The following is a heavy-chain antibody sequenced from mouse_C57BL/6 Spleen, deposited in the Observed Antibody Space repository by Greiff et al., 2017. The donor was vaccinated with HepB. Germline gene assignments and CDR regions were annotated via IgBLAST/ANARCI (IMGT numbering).Heavy chain of an antibody. D-gene: IGHD1-1*01. CDR3: ARAEITTVVADY. V-gene: IGHV1-39*01. J-gene: IGHJ2*01. CDR2: INPNYGTT. Sequence: EVKLVESGPELVKPGASVKISCKASGYSFTDYNMNWVKQSNGKSLEWIGVINPNYGTTSYNQKFKGKATLTVDQSSSTAYMQLNSLTSEDSAVYYCARAEITTVVADYWGQGTTLTVSS. CDR1: GYSFTDYN.